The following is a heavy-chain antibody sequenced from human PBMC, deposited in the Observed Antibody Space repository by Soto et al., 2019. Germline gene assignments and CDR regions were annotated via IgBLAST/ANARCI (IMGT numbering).Heavy chain of an antibody. CDR3: ARAYYDRSGYAVDP. D-gene: IGHD3-22*01. J-gene: IGHJ5*02. CDR2: IYKGGSI. CDR1: GGSISNDY. Sequence: WETLSLTCRVSGGSISNDYWTWIRQPPGKGLEWIGYIYKGGSINYNPSLKSRVTISVDTSNNQFSLKLSSVTAADTAVYYCARAYYDRSGYAVDPWGQGTLVTVS. V-gene: IGHV4-4*09.